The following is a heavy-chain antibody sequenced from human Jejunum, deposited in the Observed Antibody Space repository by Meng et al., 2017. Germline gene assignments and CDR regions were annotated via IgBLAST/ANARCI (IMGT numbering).Heavy chain of an antibody. D-gene: IGHD1-26*01. CDR1: GYIFTSYG. Sequence: QVQLVQSGIEVKKPGASVKLSCKASGYIFTSYGIGWMRQAPGQRLEWLGWISPYNGDTDYAQRLQGRVTLTTDTSTTAAYMELRSLRSDDTAVYFCAREPGGQGAADYWGQGTLVTVSS. CDR3: AREPGGQGAADY. J-gene: IGHJ4*02. CDR2: ISPYNGDT. V-gene: IGHV1-18*01.